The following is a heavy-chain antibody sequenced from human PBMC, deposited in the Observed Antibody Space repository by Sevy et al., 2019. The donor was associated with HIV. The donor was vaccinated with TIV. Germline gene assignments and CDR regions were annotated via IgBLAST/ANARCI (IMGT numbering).Heavy chain of an antibody. D-gene: IGHD3-16*01. CDR2: IAASNGNT. CDR1: GYSFIHYG. V-gene: IGHV1-18*01. CDR3: ARDAPGDLRPEAFHV. Sequence: ASVKVSCTASGYSFIHYGISWVRQAPGQGLEWMGWIAASNGNTNYAQMFQGRVTMTTNTFTSTAYMQLGSLRSDDTAVYYCARDAPGDLRPEAFHVWGQGTMVTVSS. J-gene: IGHJ3*01.